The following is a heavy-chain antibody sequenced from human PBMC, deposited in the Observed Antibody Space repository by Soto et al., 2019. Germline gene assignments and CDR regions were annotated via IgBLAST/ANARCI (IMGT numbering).Heavy chain of an antibody. J-gene: IGHJ2*01. CDR1: GYTFTNYG. D-gene: IGHD4-17*01. V-gene: IGHV1-18*01. CDR3: ARGGFYGDYGRGFFDL. Sequence: ASVKVSCKASGYTFTNYGINWVRQAPGQGLEWMGRISAYTGNTNYAQKLQGRVTMTTDTSTSTAYMELTSLRSDDTAIYYCARGGFYGDYGRGFFDLWGRGTLVTVSS. CDR2: ISAYTGNT.